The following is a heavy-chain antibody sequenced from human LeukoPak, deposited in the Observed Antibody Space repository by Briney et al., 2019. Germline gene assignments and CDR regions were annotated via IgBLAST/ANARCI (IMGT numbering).Heavy chain of an antibody. CDR2: ISSSSSYI. V-gene: IGHV3-21*01. CDR3: ARVGQQLVSFRFDP. D-gene: IGHD6-13*01. J-gene: IGHJ5*02. CDR1: GFTFSSYS. Sequence: GGSLRPSCAASGFTFSSYSMNWVRQAPGKGLEWVSSISSSSSYIYYADSVKGRFTISRDNAKNSLYLQMNSLRAEDTAVYYCARVGQQLVSFRFDPWGQGTLVTVSS.